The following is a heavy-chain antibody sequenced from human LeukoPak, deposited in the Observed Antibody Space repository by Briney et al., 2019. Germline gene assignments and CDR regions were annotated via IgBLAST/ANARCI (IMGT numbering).Heavy chain of an antibody. CDR3: AKDSTFGCTSTSCSLDY. CDR1: GFTFDDYT. D-gene: IGHD2-2*01. CDR2: ISWDGGST. V-gene: IGHV3-43*01. Sequence: GGSLRLSGAASGFTFDDYTMHWVRQAPGKGLEWVALISWDGGSTDYADSVKGRFTISRDNSKNSLYLQMNSLRTEDTAWYYFAKDSTFGCTSTSCSLDYWGQGTLVTVSS. J-gene: IGHJ4*02.